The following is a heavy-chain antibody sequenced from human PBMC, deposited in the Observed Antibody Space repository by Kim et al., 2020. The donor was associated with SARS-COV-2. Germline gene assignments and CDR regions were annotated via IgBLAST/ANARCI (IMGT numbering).Heavy chain of an antibody. CDR3: AKAVFSGYYYYGMDV. CDR1: GYTLTELS. CDR2: FDPEDGET. Sequence: ASVKVSCKVSGYTLTELSMHWVRQAPGKGLEWMGGFDPEDGETIYAQKFQGRVTMTEETSTDTAYMELSSLGSEDTAVYYCAKAVFSGYYYYGMDVWGQGTTVTVSS. D-gene: IGHD3-10*02. J-gene: IGHJ6*02. V-gene: IGHV1-24*01.